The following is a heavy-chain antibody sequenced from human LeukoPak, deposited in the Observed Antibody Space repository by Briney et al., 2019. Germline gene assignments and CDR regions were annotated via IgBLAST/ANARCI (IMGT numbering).Heavy chain of an antibody. Sequence: GGSLGLSCAASGFTFSSYSMSWVRQAPGKGLEWVSYISSSSSTIYYADSVKGRFTISRDNAKNSLYLQMNSLRDEDTAVYYCAREKLVRGTTSWLNYYYYGMDVWGQGTTVTVSS. J-gene: IGHJ6*02. V-gene: IGHV3-48*02. CDR3: AREKLVRGTTSWLNYYYYGMDV. CDR1: GFTFSSYS. CDR2: ISSSSSTI. D-gene: IGHD4-17*01.